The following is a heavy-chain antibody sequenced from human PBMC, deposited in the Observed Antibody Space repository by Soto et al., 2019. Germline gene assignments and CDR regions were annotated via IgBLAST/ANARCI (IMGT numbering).Heavy chain of an antibody. Sequence: QVQLVQSGAEVKKPGCSVKVSCKASGGTFSRYTISWVRQAPGQGPEWMGGIIPIFGAAKYAHKFQDRVTVTADESTGTAYMEMSSLTSEATAVYYCAQYANGNYLAYWGQGTLVTVSS. CDR3: AQYANGNYLAY. CDR1: GGTFSRYT. J-gene: IGHJ4*02. V-gene: IGHV1-69*01. CDR2: IIPIFGAA. D-gene: IGHD1-7*01.